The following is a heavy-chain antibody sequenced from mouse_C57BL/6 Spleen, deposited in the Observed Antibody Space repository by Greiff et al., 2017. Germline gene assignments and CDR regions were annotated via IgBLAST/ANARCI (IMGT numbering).Heavy chain of an antibody. Sequence: QVQLKQPGAELVKPGASVKLSCKASGYTFTSYWMHWVKQRPGQGLEWIGMIHPNSGSTNYNEKFKSKATLTVDKSSSTAYMQLSSLTSEDSAVYYCARDYGSSFADYWGQGTTLTVSS. V-gene: IGHV1-64*01. CDR2: IHPNSGST. CDR1: GYTFTSYW. CDR3: ARDYGSSFADY. D-gene: IGHD1-1*01. J-gene: IGHJ2*01.